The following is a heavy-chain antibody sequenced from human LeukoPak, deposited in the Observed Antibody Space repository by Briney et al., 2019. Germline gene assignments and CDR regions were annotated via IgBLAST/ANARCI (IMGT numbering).Heavy chain of an antibody. CDR3: ARDAQRGFDYSNSLEY. J-gene: IGHJ4*01. V-gene: IGHV3-33*01. D-gene: IGHD4-11*01. CDR1: GFIFSHYG. CDR2: IWSDATNR. Sequence: GGSLRLSCAASGFIFSHYGMHWVPQAPGKGLEWVAVIWSDATNRFYGASVKGRFTISRDNSHNTVFLQMNSLRAEDTAIYYCARDAQRGFDYSNSLEYWGHGTLVTVSS.